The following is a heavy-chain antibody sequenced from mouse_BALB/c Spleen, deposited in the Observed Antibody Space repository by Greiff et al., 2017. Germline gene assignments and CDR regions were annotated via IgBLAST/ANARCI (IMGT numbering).Heavy chain of an antibody. Sequence: QVQLKESGAELVRPGASVTLSCKASGYTFTDYEMHWVKQTPVHGLEWIGAIDPETGGTAYNQKFKGKATLTADKSSSTAYMELRSLTSEDSAVYYCTAYYSNPYYYAMDYWGQGTSVTVSS. CDR3: TAYYSNPYYYAMDY. D-gene: IGHD2-5*01. CDR2: IDPETGGT. J-gene: IGHJ4*01. CDR1: GYTFTDYE. V-gene: IGHV1-15*01.